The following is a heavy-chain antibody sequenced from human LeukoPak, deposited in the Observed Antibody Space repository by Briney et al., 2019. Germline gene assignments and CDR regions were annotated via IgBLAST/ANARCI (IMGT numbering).Heavy chain of an antibody. J-gene: IGHJ6*04. V-gene: IGHV3-48*03. CDR2: ISSSGSTI. D-gene: IGHD3-10*02. Sequence: GGSLRLSCTASGFTFSNYAMNWVRQAPGKGLEWVSYISSSGSTIYYADSVKGRFTISRDNAKNSLYLQMNSLRAEDTAVYYCAELGITMIGGVWGKGTTVTISS. CDR1: GFTFSNYA. CDR3: AELGITMIGGV.